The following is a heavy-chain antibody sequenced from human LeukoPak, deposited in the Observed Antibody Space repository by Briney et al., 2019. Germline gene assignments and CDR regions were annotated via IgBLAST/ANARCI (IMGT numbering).Heavy chain of an antibody. D-gene: IGHD6-19*01. CDR2: ISYDGSNK. J-gene: IGHJ4*02. V-gene: IGHV3-30*18. CDR3: AKDREQWLFAQSVY. Sequence: GGSLRLSCAASGFTFSSYGMHWVRQAPGKGLEWVAVISYDGSNKFYADSVKGRFTIYRDNSKNTLYLQMNSRRAEDTAVYYCAKDREQWLFAQSVYWGKGTLVTVSS. CDR1: GFTFSSYG.